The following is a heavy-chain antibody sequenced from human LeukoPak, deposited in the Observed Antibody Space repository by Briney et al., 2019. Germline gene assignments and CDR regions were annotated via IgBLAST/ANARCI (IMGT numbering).Heavy chain of an antibody. V-gene: IGHV3-23*01. D-gene: IGHD5-24*01. CDR3: AKVRRGGGATHYGVDV. CDR2: ISGSGSGR. J-gene: IGHJ6*02. CDR1: GITFSSYA. Sequence: GGSLRLSCAASGITFSSYAMTWVRQAPGKGLEWVSVISGSGSGRYYAESVKGRFTISRDNSKNMLYLQMNRPRAEDTAVYYCAKVRRGGGATHYGVDVWGQGTTVIVSS.